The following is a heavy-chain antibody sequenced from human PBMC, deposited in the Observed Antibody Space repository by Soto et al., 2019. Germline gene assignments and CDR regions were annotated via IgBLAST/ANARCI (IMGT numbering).Heavy chain of an antibody. V-gene: IGHV4-34*01. J-gene: IGHJ6*02. CDR3: ARGLGSSGYFHYYGMEV. CDR2: INQSGGT. CDR1: VESFRGYY. D-gene: IGHD3-22*01. Sequence: PSGPLSLTCTVYVESFRGYYWSWMVQPPSKGLEWVGEINQSGGTNYNPSLKSRVTISVDTSKNQFSLKLSSVTAADMAVYYCARGLGSSGYFHYYGMEVWGQGTTVTVSS.